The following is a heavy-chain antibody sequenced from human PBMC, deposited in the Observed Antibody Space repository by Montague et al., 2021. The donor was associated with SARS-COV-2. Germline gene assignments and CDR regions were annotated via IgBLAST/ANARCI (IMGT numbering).Heavy chain of an antibody. CDR2: IYSGGSST. J-gene: IGHJ4*02. V-gene: IGHV3-23*03. CDR1: GFTFSNYA. Sequence: SLRLSCAASGFTFSNYAMSWVRQAPGKGLEWVSVIYSGGSSTYYADSVKGRFTISRDNSKNTLYLQMNSLIAEDTAVYYCAKSRGIRYDSSGYYYPLDYWGQGTLVTVSS. D-gene: IGHD3-22*01. CDR3: AKSRGIRYDSSGYYYPLDY.